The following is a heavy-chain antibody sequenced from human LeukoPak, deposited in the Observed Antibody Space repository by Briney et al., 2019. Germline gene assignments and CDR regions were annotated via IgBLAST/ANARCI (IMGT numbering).Heavy chain of an antibody. V-gene: IGHV3-30*02. J-gene: IGHJ4*02. D-gene: IGHD2/OR15-2a*01. CDR3: AKDEGKGSMNYYFDY. CDR2: IRYDGSNK. CDR1: EFTFGGFA. Sequence: PGGPRGFSCEASEFTFGGFAMVGFGQAPGRGREWGAFIRYDGSNKYYADSVKGRFTISRDNSKNTLYLQMNSLRAEDTAVYYCAKDEGKGSMNYYFDYWGQGTLVTVSS.